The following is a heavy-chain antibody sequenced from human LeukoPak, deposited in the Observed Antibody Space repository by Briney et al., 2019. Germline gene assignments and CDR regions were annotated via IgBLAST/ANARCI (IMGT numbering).Heavy chain of an antibody. CDR1: GYTFTGYD. J-gene: IGHJ3*02. CDR2: MNPNSGNT. Sequence: ASVKVSCKAPGYTFTGYDINWVRQATGQGLEWMGWMNPNSGNTGYAQKFQGRVTMTRNTSISTAYMELSSLRSEDTAVYYCARGRFSSGWLLGAFDIWGQGTMVTVSS. CDR3: ARGRFSSGWLLGAFDI. V-gene: IGHV1-8*01. D-gene: IGHD6-19*01.